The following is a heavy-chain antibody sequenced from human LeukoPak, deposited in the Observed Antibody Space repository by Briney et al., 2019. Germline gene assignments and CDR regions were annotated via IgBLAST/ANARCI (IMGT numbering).Heavy chain of an antibody. Sequence: ASVTVSCKASGYTFTGYYMHWVRQAPGQGLEWMGWINPNSGGTNYAQKFQGRVTMTRDTSISTAYMELSRLRPDDTAVYYCARARTGIDYYDSSGDDAFDIWGQGTMVTVSS. CDR3: ARARTGIDYYDSSGDDAFDI. V-gene: IGHV1-2*02. CDR2: INPNSGGT. D-gene: IGHD3-22*01. CDR1: GYTFTGYY. J-gene: IGHJ3*02.